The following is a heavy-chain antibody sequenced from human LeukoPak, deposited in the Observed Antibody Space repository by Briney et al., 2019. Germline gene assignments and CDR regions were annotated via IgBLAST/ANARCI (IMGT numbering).Heavy chain of an antibody. D-gene: IGHD2-15*01. V-gene: IGHV1-69*05. CDR3: ALRPGGGSDAFDI. CDR2: IIPIFGTA. Sequence: SVKVSCKASGGAFSSYAISWVRQAPGQGLEWMGRIIPIFGTANYAQKFQGRVTITTDESTSTAYMELSSLRSEDTAVYYCALRPGGGSDAFDIWGQGTMVTVSS. CDR1: GGAFSSYA. J-gene: IGHJ3*02.